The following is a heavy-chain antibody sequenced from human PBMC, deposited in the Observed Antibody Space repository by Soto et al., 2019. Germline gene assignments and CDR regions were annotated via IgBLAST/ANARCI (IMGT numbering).Heavy chain of an antibody. Sequence: PGESLKIACKGSGDSFTSYWIGWVRQMPGKGLEWMGIIYPGDSDTRYSPSFQGQVTISADKSISTAYLQWSSLKASDTAMYYCARRSDFWSGRNWFDPWGKGTLVTVSS. CDR1: GDSFTSYW. CDR2: IYPGDSDT. D-gene: IGHD3-3*01. J-gene: IGHJ5*02. V-gene: IGHV5-51*01. CDR3: ARRSDFWSGRNWFDP.